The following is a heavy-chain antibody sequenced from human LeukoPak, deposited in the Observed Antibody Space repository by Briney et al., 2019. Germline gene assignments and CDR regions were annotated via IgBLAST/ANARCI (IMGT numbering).Heavy chain of an antibody. CDR2: IIPILGIA. Sequence: SVKVSCKASGGTFSSYAISWVRQAPGQGLEWMGRIIPILGIANYAQKFQGRVTITADKSTSTAYMELSSLRSEDTAAYYCASGAAYCGGDCPHTPFDPWGQGTLVTVSS. V-gene: IGHV1-69*04. CDR3: ASGAAYCGGDCPHTPFDP. D-gene: IGHD2-21*02. CDR1: GGTFSSYA. J-gene: IGHJ5*02.